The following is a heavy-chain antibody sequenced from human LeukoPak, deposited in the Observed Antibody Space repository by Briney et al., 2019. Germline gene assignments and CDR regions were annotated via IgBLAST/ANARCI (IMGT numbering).Heavy chain of an antibody. CDR3: ARASSYCGGDCYSANI. Sequence: ASVKVSCKASGYTFTSYGISWVRQAPGQGLEWMGGIIPIFGTANYAQKFQGRVTITTDESTSTAYMELSSLRSEDTAVYYCARASSYCGGDCYSANIWGQGTMVTVSS. V-gene: IGHV1-69*05. CDR1: GYTFTSYG. J-gene: IGHJ3*02. D-gene: IGHD2-21*01. CDR2: IIPIFGTA.